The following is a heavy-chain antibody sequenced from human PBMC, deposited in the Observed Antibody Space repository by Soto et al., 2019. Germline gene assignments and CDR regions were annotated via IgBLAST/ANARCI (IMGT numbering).Heavy chain of an antibody. CDR1: GDSISRSSYY. V-gene: IGHV4-39*01. CDR2: IYYSGST. D-gene: IGHD5-12*01. CDR3: ARHFLIMAKHGNV. J-gene: IGHJ6*02. Sequence: SETLSLTCTVCGDSISRSSYYWGWIRQPPGKGLEWIGSIYYSGSTYYNPSLKSRVTISVDTSKNQFSLKLSSVTAADTAVYYCARHFLIMAKHGNVWGQGTTVTVS.